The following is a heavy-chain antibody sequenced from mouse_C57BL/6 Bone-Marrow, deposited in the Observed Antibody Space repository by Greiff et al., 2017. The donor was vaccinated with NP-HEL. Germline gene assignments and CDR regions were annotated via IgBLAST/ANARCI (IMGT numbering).Heavy chain of an antibody. J-gene: IGHJ2*01. V-gene: IGHV14-4*01. D-gene: IGHD2-12*01. CDR1: GFNIKDDY. Sequence: VQLQQSGAELVRPGASVKLSCTASGFNIKDDYMHWVKQRPEQGLEWIGWIDPESGDTEYASKFQGKATITADTSSNTAYRQLSSLTSEDTAVYYSATLIEDYWGQGTTLTVSS. CDR2: IDPESGDT. CDR3: ATLIEDY.